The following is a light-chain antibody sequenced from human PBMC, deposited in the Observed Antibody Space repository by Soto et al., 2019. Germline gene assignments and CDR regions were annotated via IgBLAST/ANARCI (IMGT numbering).Light chain of an antibody. CDR3: QQYNNWPWT. Sequence: EIVLTQSPGTLSLSPGERATLSCRASQSVNNSYLAWYQQKPGQAPRLLIYGASRRATGSPDRFSGSGSGTDFTLTISRLEPEDFAVYYCQQYNNWPWTFGQGTKVDIK. V-gene: IGKV3-20*01. J-gene: IGKJ1*01. CDR2: GAS. CDR1: QSVNNSY.